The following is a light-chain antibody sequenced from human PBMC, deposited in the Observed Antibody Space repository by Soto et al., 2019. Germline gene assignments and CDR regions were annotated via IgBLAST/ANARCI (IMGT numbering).Light chain of an antibody. CDR1: QSVSSS. CDR3: KQYNNWWT. Sequence: EIVMTQSPATLSVSPGERVTLSCRASQSVSSSLAWYQQKPGQAPRLLIHGASTRAIGIPARFSGSGSETEFTLTISSLQSEDFAVYYCKQYNNWWTFGQGTKVEIK. CDR2: GAS. J-gene: IGKJ1*01. V-gene: IGKV3-15*01.